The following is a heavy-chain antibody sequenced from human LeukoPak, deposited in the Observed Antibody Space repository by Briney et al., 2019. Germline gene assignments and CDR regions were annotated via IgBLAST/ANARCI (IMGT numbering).Heavy chain of an antibody. D-gene: IGHD3-22*01. CDR3: AKDLRITIIVVVKAPTEFDY. Sequence: PGGSLRLSCAASGFTFSSYGMNWVRQAPGKGLEWVANIKQDGSHKNYADSVKGRFTISRDNAKNSLYLQMNSLRAEDTAVYYCAKDLRITIIVVVKAPTEFDYWGQGTLVTVSS. CDR2: IKQDGSHK. CDR1: GFTFSSYG. V-gene: IGHV3-7*01. J-gene: IGHJ4*02.